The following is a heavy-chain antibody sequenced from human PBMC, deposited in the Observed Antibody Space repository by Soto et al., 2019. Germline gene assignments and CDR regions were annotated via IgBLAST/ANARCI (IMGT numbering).Heavy chain of an antibody. Sequence: QVHLVQSGAEVKKPGSSVKISCRASGSTFSKRSITWVRQAPGQGFEWMGGITPAFGTTNFARKFQGSLTINGDDPTTSAYLELSSLTSEGTAVYHCATWAGLVTYRGFIGPLDFWGQGTVVTVSS. V-gene: IGHV1-69*01. CDR3: ATWAGLVTYRGFIGPLDF. CDR2: ITPAFGTT. CDR1: GSTFSKRS. J-gene: IGHJ4*02. D-gene: IGHD2-21*01.